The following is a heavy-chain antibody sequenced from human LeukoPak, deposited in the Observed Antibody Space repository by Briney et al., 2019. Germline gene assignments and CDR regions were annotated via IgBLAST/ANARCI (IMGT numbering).Heavy chain of an antibody. V-gene: IGHV1-69*05. D-gene: IGHD2-2*01. CDR3: ARDSDCSSTSCPINWFDP. J-gene: IGHJ5*02. CDR2: IIPIIGTA. Sequence: SVKVSCKASGGTFSSYAISWVRQAPGQGLEWVGRIIPIIGTANYAQKFQGRVTITTDESTSTAYMELSSLRSEDTAVYYCARDSDCSSTSCPINWFDPWGQGTLVTVSS. CDR1: GGTFSSYA.